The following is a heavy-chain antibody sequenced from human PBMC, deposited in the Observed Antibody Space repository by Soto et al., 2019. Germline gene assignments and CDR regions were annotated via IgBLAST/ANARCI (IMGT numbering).Heavy chain of an antibody. CDR3: AKDRPGYGRNPPPPDY. J-gene: IGHJ4*02. CDR1: GFTFSSYA. Sequence: GGSLRLSCAASGFTFSSYAMSWVRQAPGKGLEWVSAISGSGGSTYYADSVKGRFTISRDNSKNTLYLQMNSLRAEDTAVYYCAKDRPGYGRNPPPPDYWGQGTLVTVSS. V-gene: IGHV3-23*01. D-gene: IGHD5-18*01. CDR2: ISGSGGST.